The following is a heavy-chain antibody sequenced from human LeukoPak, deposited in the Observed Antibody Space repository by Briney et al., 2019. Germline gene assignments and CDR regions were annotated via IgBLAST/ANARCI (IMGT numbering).Heavy chain of an antibody. Sequence: GRSLRLPCAASGFTSSNYAMHWVRQAPGKGLEWVALISSDESDKYYADSVKGRFTISRDNSKNTLYLQMNSLRAEDTAVYYCARGRYYLDSWGQGTLVTVSS. CDR3: ARGRYYLDS. CDR2: ISSDESDK. J-gene: IGHJ4*02. D-gene: IGHD4-17*01. V-gene: IGHV3-30-3*01. CDR1: GFTSSNYA.